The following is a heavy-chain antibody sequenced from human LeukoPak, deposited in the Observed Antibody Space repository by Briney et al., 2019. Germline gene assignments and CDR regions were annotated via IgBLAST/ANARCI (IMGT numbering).Heavy chain of an antibody. CDR1: GYTFTGYY. Sequence: ASVKVSCKASGYTFTGYYMHWVRQAPGQGLEWMGWINPNSGGTNYAQKFQGRVTMTRDTSISTAYMELSRLRSDDTAVYYCARADIVVVVAATDDAFDIWGQGTMVTVSS. D-gene: IGHD2-15*01. CDR3: ARADIVVVVAATDDAFDI. J-gene: IGHJ3*02. V-gene: IGHV1-2*02. CDR2: INPNSGGT.